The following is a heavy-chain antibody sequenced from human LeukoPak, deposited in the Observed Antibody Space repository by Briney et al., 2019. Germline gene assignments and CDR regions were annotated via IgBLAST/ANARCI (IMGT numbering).Heavy chain of an antibody. V-gene: IGHV1-46*01. CDR1: GYVFSRYS. Sequence: ASVRVSCKATGYVFSRYSLHWVRQAPGQGLEWIGMIDPSGGYTIYARNFRGRVSMTRDIPTDTVYLEVSSLTFEDTAVYFCARGARSSDYNYFDYWGQGALVTVSS. CDR3: ARGARSSDYNYFDY. J-gene: IGHJ4*02. CDR2: IDPSGGYT. D-gene: IGHD6-25*01.